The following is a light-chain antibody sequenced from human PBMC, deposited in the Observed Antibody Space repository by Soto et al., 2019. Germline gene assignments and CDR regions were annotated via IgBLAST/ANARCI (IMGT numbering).Light chain of an antibody. J-gene: IGKJ2*01. CDR3: QQYYDWYT. V-gene: IGKV1-9*01. Sequence: DIQLTQSPSFLSASVGNRVTITCRASQGISSYLAWYQQRPGKAPKLLIYGASTLQSGVPSRFSGSGSGTEFTLTISSLQPEDFTTYYCQQYYDWYTFGQGTKL. CDR1: QGISSY. CDR2: GAS.